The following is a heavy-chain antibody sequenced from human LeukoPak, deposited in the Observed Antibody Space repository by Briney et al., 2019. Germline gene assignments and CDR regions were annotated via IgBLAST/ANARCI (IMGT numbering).Heavy chain of an antibody. J-gene: IGHJ4*02. CDR2: INTDGSGT. V-gene: IGHV3-74*01. Sequence: GGSLRLSCAASGFTFSSYWMHWVRQAPGKGLMWVSRINTDGSGTSYADSVKGRFTISRDNAKNTLYLQMNSLRAEDTAVYYCARDRHYDSSGDYWGQGTLVTVSS. CDR3: ARDRHYDSSGDY. CDR1: GFTFSSYW. D-gene: IGHD3-22*01.